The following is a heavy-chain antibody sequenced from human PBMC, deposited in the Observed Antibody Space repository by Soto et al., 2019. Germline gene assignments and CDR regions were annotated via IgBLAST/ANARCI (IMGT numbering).Heavy chain of an antibody. D-gene: IGHD3-3*01. Sequence: PGGSLKLSCAASGFTFSNAWMNWVRQAPGKGLEWVGRIKSKTDGGTTDYAAPVKGRFTISRDDSKNTLYLQMNSLKTEDTVVYYCTSQYDFWSGYPHYYYYYGMDVWGQGTTVTVSS. V-gene: IGHV3-15*07. CDR1: GFTFSNAW. J-gene: IGHJ6*02. CDR2: IKSKTDGGTT. CDR3: TSQYDFWSGYPHYYYYYGMDV.